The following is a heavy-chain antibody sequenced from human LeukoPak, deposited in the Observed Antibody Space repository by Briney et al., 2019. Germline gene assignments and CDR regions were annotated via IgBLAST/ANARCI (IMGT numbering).Heavy chain of an antibody. CDR2: ISSSGDST. D-gene: IGHD6-13*01. CDR1: EFTYG. Sequence: GGSLRLSCAASEFTYGMNWVRQAPGKGLECVSAISSSGDSTYYGDSVKGRFTISRDNSKNTLYLQMNSLRAEDTAVYYCAKTRPLDSSSWSHGDYWGQGTLVTVSS. J-gene: IGHJ4*02. CDR3: AKTRPLDSSSWSHGDY. V-gene: IGHV3-23*01.